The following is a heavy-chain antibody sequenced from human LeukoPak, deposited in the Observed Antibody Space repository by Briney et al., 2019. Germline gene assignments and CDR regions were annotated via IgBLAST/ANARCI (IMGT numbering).Heavy chain of an antibody. CDR2: ISAYNGNT. J-gene: IGHJ2*01. V-gene: IGHV1-18*01. CDR1: GYTFTSYG. D-gene: IGHD6-19*01. Sequence: ASVKVSCKASGYTFTSYGISWVRQAPGQGLEWMGWISAYNGNTNYAQKLQGRVTMTTDTSTSTAYMELRSLRSDDTAVYYCARDRHYSSGWYGPGWYLDLWGRGTLVTVSS. CDR3: ARDRHYSSGWYGPGWYLDL.